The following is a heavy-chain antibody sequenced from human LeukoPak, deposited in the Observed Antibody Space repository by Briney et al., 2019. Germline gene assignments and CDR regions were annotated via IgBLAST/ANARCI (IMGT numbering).Heavy chain of an antibody. Sequence: GGSLRLSCAAPGFTFSSYAMSWVRQAPGKGLEWVSAISGSGGSTYYADSVKGRFTISRDNSKNTLYLQMNSLRDEDTAVYYCAKSPQWLVHGYWGQGTLVTVSS. J-gene: IGHJ4*02. CDR2: ISGSGGST. V-gene: IGHV3-23*01. CDR1: GFTFSSYA. CDR3: AKSPQWLVHGY. D-gene: IGHD6-19*01.